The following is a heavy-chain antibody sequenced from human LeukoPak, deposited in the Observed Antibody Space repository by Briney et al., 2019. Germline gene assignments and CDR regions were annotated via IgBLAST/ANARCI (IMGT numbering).Heavy chain of an antibody. J-gene: IGHJ4*02. Sequence: SETLSLTCTVSGGSISSGGYYWTWIRQHPGKGLEWIGYIYYSGSTYYNPSLKSRVTISVDTSKNQFSLKLSSVTAADTAVYYCARSSGHYWAFDYSGQGTLVTVSS. CDR1: GGSISSGGYY. V-gene: IGHV4-31*03. D-gene: IGHD3-22*01. CDR3: ARSSGHYWAFDY. CDR2: IYYSGST.